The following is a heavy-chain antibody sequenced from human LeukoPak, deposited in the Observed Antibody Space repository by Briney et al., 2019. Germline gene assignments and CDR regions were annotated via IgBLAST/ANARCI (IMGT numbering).Heavy chain of an antibody. CDR3: TTRGGLGY. D-gene: IGHD3-10*01. J-gene: IGHJ4*02. CDR1: GFTFSDAW. CDR2: IKNKVDGGTT. Sequence: GSLRLSCAGSGFTFSDAWMSWVRQAPGQGLEWVGRIKNKVDGGTTDYAAPAKGRFTISRDDAKNMAYLQMSSLKIEDTGVYYCTTRGGLGYWGQGTLVTVSS. V-gene: IGHV3-15*01.